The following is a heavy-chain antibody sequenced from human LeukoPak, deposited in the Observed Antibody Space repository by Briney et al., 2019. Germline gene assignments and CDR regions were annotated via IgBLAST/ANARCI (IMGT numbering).Heavy chain of an antibody. CDR1: GGSISSYW. CDR2: IFYSGSA. V-gene: IGHV4-59*01. D-gene: IGHD7-27*01. CDR3: AQNWGSYAFDI. Sequence: PSETLSLTCTVSGGSISSYWWTWIRQPPGKGLEWIGHIFYSGSANYNPSLKSRVTISVDTSKNQFSLNLSSVTAADTAVYYCAQNWGSYAFDIWGRGTMVTVSS. J-gene: IGHJ3*02.